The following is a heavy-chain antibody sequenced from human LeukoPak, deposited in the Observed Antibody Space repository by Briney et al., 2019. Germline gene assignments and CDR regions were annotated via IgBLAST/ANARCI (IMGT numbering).Heavy chain of an antibody. CDR1: GFTINSYD. Sequence: GGSLRLSCAASGFTINSYDMYWVRQAPGKGLEWVGRISSDGSGKYAAESVKGRFTITRDSSENTVYLQLNSLRVEDTGVYYCAREREPGGVLGVVYYYYYGTDVWGQGTTVTVSS. D-gene: IGHD2-8*02. V-gene: IGHV3-30*04. CDR2: ISSDGSGK. CDR3: AREREPGGVLGVVYYYYYGTDV. J-gene: IGHJ6*02.